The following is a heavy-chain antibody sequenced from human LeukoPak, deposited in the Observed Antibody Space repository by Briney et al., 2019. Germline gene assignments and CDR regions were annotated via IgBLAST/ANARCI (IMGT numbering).Heavy chain of an antibody. CDR1: GFTFSSYS. J-gene: IGHJ4*02. D-gene: IGHD3-22*01. CDR2: ISSSSSYI. Sequence: PGGSLRLSCAASGFTFSSYSMNWVRQAPGKGLEWVSSISSSSSYIYYADSAKGRFTISRDNAKNSLYLQMNSLRAEDTAVYYCARDPSSGYSNTHPDYWGQGTLVTVSS. V-gene: IGHV3-21*01. CDR3: ARDPSSGYSNTHPDY.